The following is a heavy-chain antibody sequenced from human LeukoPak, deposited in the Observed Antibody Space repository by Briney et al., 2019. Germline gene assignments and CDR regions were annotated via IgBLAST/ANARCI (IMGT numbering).Heavy chain of an antibody. CDR1: GGSFSGYY. CDR2: INHSGST. CDR3: ARVAAGSTENWFDP. J-gene: IGHJ5*02. Sequence: PSETLSLTCAVYGGSFSGYYWSWIRQPPGKGLEWIGEINHSGSTNYNPSLKSRVTISGDTSNNQLSLRLTSVTAADTAVYYCARVAAGSTENWFDPWGQGTLVTVSS. D-gene: IGHD1-1*01. V-gene: IGHV4-34*01.